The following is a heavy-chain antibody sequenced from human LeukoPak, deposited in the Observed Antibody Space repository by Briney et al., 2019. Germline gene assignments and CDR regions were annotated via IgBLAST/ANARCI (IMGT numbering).Heavy chain of an antibody. Sequence: ASGKVSCKASGYTFTDYYMHWVRQAPGQGLEWMGWINPNNGGTNYAQKFQDRVTMTRDTSISTAYMELSRLRSDDTAVYYCARVWGMTTVTSGAFDIWGQGTMVTVSS. CDR3: ARVWGMTTVTSGAFDI. J-gene: IGHJ3*02. V-gene: IGHV1-2*02. CDR2: INPNNGGT. CDR1: GYTFTDYY. D-gene: IGHD4-11*01.